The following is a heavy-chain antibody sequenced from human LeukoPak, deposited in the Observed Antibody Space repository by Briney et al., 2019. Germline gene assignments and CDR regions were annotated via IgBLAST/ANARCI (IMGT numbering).Heavy chain of an antibody. V-gene: IGHV3-30*02. D-gene: IGHD6-19*01. CDR2: IRYDGSNK. J-gene: IGHJ4*02. CDR3: AKGPAVAGTGFDY. CDR1: GFTFSSYG. Sequence: GGPLRLSCAASGFTFSSYGMHWVRQAPGKGLEWVAFIRYDGSNKYYADSVKGRFTISRDNSKNTLYLQMNSLRAEDTAVYYCAKGPAVAGTGFDYWGQGTLVTVSS.